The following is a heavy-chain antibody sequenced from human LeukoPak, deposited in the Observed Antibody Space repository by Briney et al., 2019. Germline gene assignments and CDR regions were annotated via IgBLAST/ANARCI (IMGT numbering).Heavy chain of an antibody. CDR1: GFTLSYYW. V-gene: IGHV3-7*01. D-gene: IGHD1-1*01. CDR3: AREARGTRAAFDI. Sequence: PGGSLRLSCAASGFTLSYYWMSWVRQAPGKGLEWVANIQEDGSNKYYVGSVKGRFTISRDNAKNSVYLQMNSLRAEDTAAYYCAREARGTRAAFDIWGQGTVVTVS. J-gene: IGHJ3*02. CDR2: IQEDGSNK.